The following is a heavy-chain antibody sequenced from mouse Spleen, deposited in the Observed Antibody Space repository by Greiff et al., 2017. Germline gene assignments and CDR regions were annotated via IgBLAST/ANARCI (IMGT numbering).Heavy chain of an antibody. CDR2: INPYNGGT. D-gene: IGHD2-1*01. V-gene: IGHV1-19*01. CDR3: ARGGGNYPAWFAY. Sequence: EVQLQQSGPVLVKPGASVKMSCKASGYTFTDYYMNWVKQSHGKSLEWIGVINPYNGGTSYNQKFKGKATLTVDKSSSTAYMELNSLTSEDSAVYYCARGGGNYPAWFAYWGQGTLVTVSA. CDR1: GYTFTDYY. J-gene: IGHJ3*01.